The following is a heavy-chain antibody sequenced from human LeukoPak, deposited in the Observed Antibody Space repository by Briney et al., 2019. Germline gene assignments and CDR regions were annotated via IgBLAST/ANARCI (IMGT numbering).Heavy chain of an antibody. CDR2: ISSSSSYI. V-gene: IGHV3-21*01. D-gene: IGHD4-17*01. J-gene: IGHJ4*02. CDR1: GFTFSSYS. CDR3: AREAGDYFPPFDY. Sequence: GGSLRLSCAASGFTFSSYSMNWVRQAPGKGLEWVSSISSSSSYIYYADSVKGRFTISRDNAKNSLYLQMNNLRAEDTAVYYCAREAGDYFPPFDYWGQGTLVTVSS.